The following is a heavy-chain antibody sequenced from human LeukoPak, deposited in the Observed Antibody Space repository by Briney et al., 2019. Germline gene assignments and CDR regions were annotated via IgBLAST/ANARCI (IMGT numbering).Heavy chain of an antibody. Sequence: ASVKVSCKASGYTFTSYGISWVRQAPGQGLEWMGWISAYNGNTNYALKLQGRVTMTTDTSTSTAYMELRSLRSDDTAVYYCARDHRYYDFWSGYYGLYYFDYWGQGTLVTVSS. D-gene: IGHD3-3*01. CDR1: GYTFTSYG. CDR2: ISAYNGNT. V-gene: IGHV1-18*01. CDR3: ARDHRYYDFWSGYYGLYYFDY. J-gene: IGHJ4*02.